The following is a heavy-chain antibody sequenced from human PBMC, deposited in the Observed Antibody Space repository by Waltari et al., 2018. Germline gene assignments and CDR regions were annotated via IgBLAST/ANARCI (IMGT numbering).Heavy chain of an antibody. CDR3: ARGTHYYDSSGYAVYYYGMDV. CDR2: IIPIRGIA. CDR1: GGTFSSYT. Sequence: QVQLVQSGAEVKKPGSSVKVSCKASGGTFSSYTISWVRQAPGQGLEWMGRIIPIRGIANYAQKFQGRVTITADKSTSTAYMELRSLRSEDTAVYYCARGTHYYDSSGYAVYYYGMDVWGQGTTVTVSS. D-gene: IGHD3-22*01. V-gene: IGHV1-69*02. J-gene: IGHJ6*02.